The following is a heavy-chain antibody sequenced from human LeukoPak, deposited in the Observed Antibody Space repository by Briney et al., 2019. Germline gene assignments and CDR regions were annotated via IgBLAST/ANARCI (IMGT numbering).Heavy chain of an antibody. CDR3: ARAGEKGRYSSSWTDAFDI. Sequence: HWASVKVSCKASGGTFSSYAISWVRQAPGQGLEWMGGIMPIFGTANYAQKFQGRVTITADESTSTAYMGLSSLRSEDTAVYYCARAGEKGRYSSSWTDAFDIWGQGTMVTVSS. D-gene: IGHD6-13*01. V-gene: IGHV1-69*13. CDR2: IMPIFGTA. J-gene: IGHJ3*02. CDR1: GGTFSSYA.